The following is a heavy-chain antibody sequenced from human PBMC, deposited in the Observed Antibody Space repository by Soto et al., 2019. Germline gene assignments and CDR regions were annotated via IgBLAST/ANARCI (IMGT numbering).Heavy chain of an antibody. CDR1: GYAFTHYA. J-gene: IGHJ3*02. CDR2: INTGNGDT. D-gene: IGHD2-8*01. Sequence: ASVKVSCKSSGYAFTHYAMHWVRQAPGQGLEWLGWINTGNGDTGFSQKFQGRVSITMDTAASTTYVELSSLISEDTAVYYCARQGDSRVLRDTFDIWGQGTLVTVSS. V-gene: IGHV1-3*04. CDR3: ARQGDSRVLRDTFDI.